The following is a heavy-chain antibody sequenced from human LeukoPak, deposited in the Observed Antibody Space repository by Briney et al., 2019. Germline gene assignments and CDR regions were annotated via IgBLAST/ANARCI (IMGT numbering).Heavy chain of an antibody. J-gene: IGHJ4*02. V-gene: IGHV4-59*01. Sequence: SETLSLTCTVSGGSISSYYWSWIRQPPGKGLEWIGYIYYSGSTNYNSSLKSRVTISVDTSKNQFSLKLSSVTAADTAVYYCARVGITMVRGYYFDYWGQGTLVTVSS. D-gene: IGHD3-10*01. CDR2: IYYSGST. CDR1: GGSISSYY. CDR3: ARVGITMVRGYYFDY.